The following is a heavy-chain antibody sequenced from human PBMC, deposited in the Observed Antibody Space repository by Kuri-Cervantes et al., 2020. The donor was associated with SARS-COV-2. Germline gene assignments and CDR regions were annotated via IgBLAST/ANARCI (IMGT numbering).Heavy chain of an antibody. CDR1: GFTFSSYA. D-gene: IGHD2-2*01. Sequence: ETLSLTCAASGFTFSSYAMSWVRQAPGKGLEWVSAISGSGGSTYYADSVKGWFSISRENSKNTLYLQMNSLRAEDTAVYYCAKAGKKEGYCSSTSCYLDSDYWGQGTLVTVSS. CDR3: AKAGKKEGYCSSTSCYLDSDY. J-gene: IGHJ4*02. CDR2: ISGSGGST. V-gene: IGHV3-23*01.